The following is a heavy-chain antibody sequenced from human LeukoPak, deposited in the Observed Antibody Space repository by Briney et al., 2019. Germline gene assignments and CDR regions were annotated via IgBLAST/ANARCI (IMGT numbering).Heavy chain of an antibody. V-gene: IGHV4-34*01. D-gene: IGHD3-10*01. J-gene: IGHJ4*02. Sequence: SETLSLTCAVYGGSFSGYYWSWIRQPPGKGLEWIGEINHSGSTNYNQSLKSRVTISVDTSKNQFSLKLSSVTAADTAVYYCARKWGDYYGLDYWGQGTLVTVSS. CDR1: GGSFSGYY. CDR3: ARKWGDYYGLDY. CDR2: INHSGST.